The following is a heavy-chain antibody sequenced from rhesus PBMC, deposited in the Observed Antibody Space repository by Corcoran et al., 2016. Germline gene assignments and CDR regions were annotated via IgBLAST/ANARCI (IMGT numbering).Heavy chain of an antibody. CDR3: ACRIGMNYGLHS. J-gene: IGHJ6*01. CDR2: ITYNGYT. Sequence: QVQLQESGPGLVKPSETLSLACAVSGGSINSGPYSWSCIRHPPGTALEWIGFITYNGYTDYNPSLKSRVTISGDTSKNQFSLNLNSVTAADTAVYYCACRIGMNYGLHSWGQGVVVTVSS. V-gene: IGHV4-122*02. CDR1: GGSINSGPYS. D-gene: IGHD3-9*01.